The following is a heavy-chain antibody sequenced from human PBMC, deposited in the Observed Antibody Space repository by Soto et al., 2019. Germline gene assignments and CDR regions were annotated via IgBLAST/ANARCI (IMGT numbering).Heavy chain of an antibody. V-gene: IGHV3-21*01. CDR2: LSGSNTYI. CDR1: GFPFSSYS. CDR3: ARDYGNIVATIRYFDY. J-gene: IGHJ4*02. D-gene: IGHD5-12*01. Sequence: GGSLRLSCAASGFPFSSYSMNWVRQAPGKGLEWVSSLSGSNTYIYYADSVKGRFTISRDNARNSLYLQMNSLRAEDTAVYYCARDYGNIVATIRYFDYWGQGTLVTVSS.